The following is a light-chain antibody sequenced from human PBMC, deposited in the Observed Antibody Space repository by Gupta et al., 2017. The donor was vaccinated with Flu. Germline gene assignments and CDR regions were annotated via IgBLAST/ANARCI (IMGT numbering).Light chain of an antibody. CDR3: QSYDSSLSGWV. J-gene: IGLJ3*02. Sequence: QSVLTPPPSVAGAPGQMVTISCTGISSNIGAGYDVHWYQQLPGTAPKLLIYGNSNRPSGVPDRFSGSKSGTSASLTITALQAEDEADYYCQSYDSSLSGWVFGGGTKLTVL. V-gene: IGLV1-40*01. CDR1: SSNIGAGYD. CDR2: GNS.